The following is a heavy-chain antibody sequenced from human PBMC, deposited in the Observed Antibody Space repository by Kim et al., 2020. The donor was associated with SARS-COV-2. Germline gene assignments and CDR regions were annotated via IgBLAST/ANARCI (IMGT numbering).Heavy chain of an antibody. CDR3: ARDYYGLGSYSAFDV. Sequence: AEPVKGRFTISRDNSKNTLYLQMNSLGAEDTAVYYCARDYYGLGSYSAFDVWGQGTVVTVSS. V-gene: IGHV3-30*07. J-gene: IGHJ3*01. D-gene: IGHD3-10*01.